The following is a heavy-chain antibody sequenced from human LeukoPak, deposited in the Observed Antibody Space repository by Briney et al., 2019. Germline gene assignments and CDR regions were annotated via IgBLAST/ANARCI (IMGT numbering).Heavy chain of an antibody. D-gene: IGHD2-15*01. CDR3: ATPYATGYCSGGSCYVGFDI. CDR2: TYYGGNT. J-gene: IGHJ3*02. CDR1: VGSISSISYY. V-gene: IGHV4-39*01. Sequence: PSETLSLTCTVSVGSISSISYYWGWIRQPPGKGLELIGGTYYGGNTYYNSSRKSRATISVNTSKNQFSLRLRSVTAADTAVYYCATPYATGYCSGGSCYVGFDISGEGTKVTVSA.